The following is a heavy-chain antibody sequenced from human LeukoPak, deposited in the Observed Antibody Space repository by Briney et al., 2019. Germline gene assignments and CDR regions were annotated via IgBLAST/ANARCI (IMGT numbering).Heavy chain of an antibody. D-gene: IGHD6-19*01. CDR1: GFTFSSCA. Sequence: PGGSLRLSCAGSGFTFSSCAMSWVRQAPGKGVEWVSTISGSGDRTYYADSVKGRFTISRDNSKNTLYLQMNSLRVEDTAVYYCAITAPKTVAAYYLDYWGQGTLVTVSS. J-gene: IGHJ4*02. CDR2: ISGSGDRT. CDR3: AITAPKTVAAYYLDY. V-gene: IGHV3-23*01.